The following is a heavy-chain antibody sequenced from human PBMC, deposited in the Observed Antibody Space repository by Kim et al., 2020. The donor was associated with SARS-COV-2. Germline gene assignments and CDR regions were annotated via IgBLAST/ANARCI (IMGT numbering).Heavy chain of an antibody. CDR1: GGSFSGYY. V-gene: IGHV4-34*01. J-gene: IGHJ4*02. D-gene: IGHD3-10*01. CDR2: INHSGST. CDR3: ARGRGMVRGVIFLPVRRPKYYLDY. Sequence: SETLSLTCAVYGGSFSGYYWSWIRQPPGKGLEWIGEINHSGSTNYNPSLKSRVTISVDTSKNQFSLKLSSVTAADTAVYYCARGRGMVRGVIFLPVRRPKYYLDYWGQGTLVTVSS.